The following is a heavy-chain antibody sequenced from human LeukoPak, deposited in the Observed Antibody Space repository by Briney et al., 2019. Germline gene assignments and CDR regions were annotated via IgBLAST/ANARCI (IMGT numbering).Heavy chain of an antibody. J-gene: IGHJ5*02. D-gene: IGHD3-3*01. CDR3: ARALLYDFCSGHTLFDP. CDR1: GFTFSSYW. CDR2: INSDGSST. V-gene: IGHV3-74*01. Sequence: PGGSLRLSCAASGFTFSSYWMHWVRQAPGKGLVWVSRINSDGSSTSYADSVKGRFTISRDNAKNTLYLQMHSLRAEDTAVYYYARALLYDFCSGHTLFDPWGQGTLVTVSS.